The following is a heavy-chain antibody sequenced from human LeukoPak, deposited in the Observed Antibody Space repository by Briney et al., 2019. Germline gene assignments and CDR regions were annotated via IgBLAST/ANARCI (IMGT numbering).Heavy chain of an antibody. D-gene: IGHD3-16*02. Sequence: GGSLRLSCAASGFTFSSYAMSWVRQAPGKGLEWVSAISGSGGNTYYADPVKGRFTISSDNSKNTLYLKMNSLRAEDTAVYYCADSPIMITFGGVIVPTGAFDIWGQGTMVTVSP. CDR1: GFTFSSYA. CDR2: ISGSGGNT. V-gene: IGHV3-23*01. J-gene: IGHJ3*02. CDR3: ADSPIMITFGGVIVPTGAFDI.